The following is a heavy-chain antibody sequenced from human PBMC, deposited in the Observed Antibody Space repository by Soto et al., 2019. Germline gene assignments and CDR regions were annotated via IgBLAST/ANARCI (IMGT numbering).Heavy chain of an antibody. Sequence: EVQLVESGGALIQPGGSLRLSCVASGFSVSSNHMTWVRHTPGKGLEWVSIIYTGGSIYYADSVKGRFTISRDNSKNTVYLKMNRLRVEDTAVYYCARVHVTAYPYFDYWGRGTLITVSS. CDR3: ARVHVTAYPYFDY. CDR2: IYTGGSI. CDR1: GFSVSSNH. J-gene: IGHJ4*02. D-gene: IGHD2-21*02. V-gene: IGHV3-53*01.